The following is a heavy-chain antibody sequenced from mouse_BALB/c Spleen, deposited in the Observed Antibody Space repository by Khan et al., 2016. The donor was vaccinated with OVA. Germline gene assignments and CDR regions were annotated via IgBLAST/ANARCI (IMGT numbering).Heavy chain of an antibody. V-gene: IGHV1-7*01. D-gene: IGHD2-1*01. CDR1: GYTFTTYW. Sequence: VQLQESGAELAKPGASVKMSCKASGYTFTTYWMHWVKQRPGQGLEWIGYIDPSTGYTEYNQKFKDKATLTTDKSSSTAYMQLSSLTSEDSAVYYCERRGPYGIFAYWGQGTLVTVSA. CDR2: IDPSTGYT. CDR3: ERRGPYGIFAY. J-gene: IGHJ3*01.